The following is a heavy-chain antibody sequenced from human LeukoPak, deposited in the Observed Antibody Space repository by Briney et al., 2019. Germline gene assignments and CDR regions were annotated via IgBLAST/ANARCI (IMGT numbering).Heavy chain of an antibody. CDR1: GGSISSSY. J-gene: IGHJ4*02. CDR3: ATQGNYFRISDY. V-gene: IGHV4-59*08. D-gene: IGHD4-11*01. Sequence: PSETLSLTCTVPGGSISSSYWSWIRQPPGKGLEWIGYIYYSGSTNYNPSFKSRVTISVDTSKNQFSLKLTSVTAADTAVYYCATQGNYFRISDYWGQGTLVTVSS. CDR2: IYYSGST.